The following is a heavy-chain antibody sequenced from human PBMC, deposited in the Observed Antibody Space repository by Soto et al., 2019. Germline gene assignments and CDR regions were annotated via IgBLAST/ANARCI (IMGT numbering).Heavy chain of an antibody. Sequence: SETLSLTCTVSGGSISRVAYYWSWIRQLPGKGLEWIGYVYHTGNADYNPSLKSRISMSVDTSKNQFSMDLKDVTAADTAVYYCAVDTTIEGPNWLDPWGQGTLVTVS. CDR1: GGSISRVAYY. J-gene: IGHJ5*02. CDR2: VYHTGNA. V-gene: IGHV4-30-4*08. CDR3: AVDTTIEGPNWLDP. D-gene: IGHD5-18*01.